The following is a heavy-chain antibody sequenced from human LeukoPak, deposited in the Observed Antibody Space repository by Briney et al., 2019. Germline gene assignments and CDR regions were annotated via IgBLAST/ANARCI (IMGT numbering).Heavy chain of an antibody. CDR3: ARDLQGYCSSTSCYWGGGGDY. CDR2: INPSGGST. D-gene: IGHD2-2*01. V-gene: IGHV1-46*01. CDR1: GYTFTSYY. Sequence: ASVKVSCKASGYTFTSYYMHWVRQAPGQGLEWMGIINPSGGSTSYAQKFQGRVTMTRDTSTSTVYMELSSLRSEDTAVYYCARDLQGYCSSTSCYWGGGGDYWGQGTLVTVSS. J-gene: IGHJ4*02.